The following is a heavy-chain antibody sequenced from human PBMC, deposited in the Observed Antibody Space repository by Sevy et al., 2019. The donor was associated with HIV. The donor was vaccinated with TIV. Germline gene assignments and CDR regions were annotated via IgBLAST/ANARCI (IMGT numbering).Heavy chain of an antibody. Sequence: GGSLRLSCAASGFTFSAYWMSWVRQAPGKGLEWVATMKQDGSEKYYVDSVKGRLTISRDNAKNSLYLQVNSLRAEDTAVYDWVGEGCGGFSYSLDTWGQGTLVTVSS. CDR3: VGEGCGGFSYSLDT. CDR2: MKQDGSEK. V-gene: IGHV3-7*01. J-gene: IGHJ5*02. D-gene: IGHD5-18*01. CDR1: GFTFSAYW.